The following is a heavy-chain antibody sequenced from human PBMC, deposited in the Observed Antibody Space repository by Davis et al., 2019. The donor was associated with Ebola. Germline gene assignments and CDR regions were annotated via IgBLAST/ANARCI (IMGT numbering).Heavy chain of an antibody. Sequence: SVKVSCKASGYTFTSYGITWVRQAPGQGLEWMGWISANTGDTNYAQKLQGRVTMTTDRSTSTVHMELRSLISDDTAVYYCARGGRDGMDVWGQGTTVTVS. J-gene: IGHJ6*02. CDR3: ARGGRDGMDV. CDR2: ISANTGDT. CDR1: GYTFTSYG. V-gene: IGHV1-18*04.